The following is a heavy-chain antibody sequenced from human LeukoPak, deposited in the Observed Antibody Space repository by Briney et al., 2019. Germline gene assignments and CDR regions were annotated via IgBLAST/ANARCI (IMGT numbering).Heavy chain of an antibody. CDR2: ISGSGGST. J-gene: IGHJ4*02. V-gene: IGHV3-23*01. D-gene: IGHD6-19*01. CDR3: AKDGPGIAVAPVYYFDY. Sequence: GGSLRLSCAASGFTFSSYAMSWVRQAPGKGLEWVSAISGSGGSTYYADSVKGRFTISRDNSKNTLYLQMNSLRAEDTAVYYCAKDGPGIAVAPVYYFDYWGQGTLVTVSS. CDR1: GFTFSSYA.